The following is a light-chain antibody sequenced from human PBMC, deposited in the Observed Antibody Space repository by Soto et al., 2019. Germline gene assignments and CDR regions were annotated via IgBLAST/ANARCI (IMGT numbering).Light chain of an antibody. CDR3: QQYDKWPYT. J-gene: IGKJ2*01. Sequence: LVLTQSRATLSVCPLERATLSCRTSQSVGNNLAWYQQKPGQAPRLLMYGAFIRAPGLPVRFRGTGSGTEFTLTISGLQSEDVALYYCQQYDKWPYTFGQGTKVDIK. CDR1: QSVGNN. CDR2: GAF. V-gene: IGKV3-15*01.